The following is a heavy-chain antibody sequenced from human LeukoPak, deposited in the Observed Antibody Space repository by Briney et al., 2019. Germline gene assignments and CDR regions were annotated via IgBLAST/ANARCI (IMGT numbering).Heavy chain of an antibody. D-gene: IGHD3-10*01. CDR2: IIPILGIA. CDR1: GGTFSSYA. J-gene: IGHJ4*02. V-gene: IGHV1-69*04. Sequence: ASVKVSCKASGGTFSSYAISWVRQAPGQGLEWMGRIIPILGIANYAQKFQGRVTITADKSTSTAYVELSSLRSEDTAVYYCARDFDFRQNYYAPLGYWGQGTLVTVSS. CDR3: ARDFDFRQNYYAPLGY.